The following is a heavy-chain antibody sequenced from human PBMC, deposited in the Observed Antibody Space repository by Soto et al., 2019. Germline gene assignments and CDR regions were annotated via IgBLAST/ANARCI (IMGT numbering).Heavy chain of an antibody. CDR1: GYXFTNYW. Sequence: PGESLKISCQGSGYXFTNYWVGWVRQIPGRGLEWMGIIHPGDSDTRYSPFFQGQVTISADKSISTAYLQWSSLKASDTAMYYCARHNRYSSTWFEGWFDPWGQGTLVTVSS. CDR3: ARHNRYSSTWFEGWFDP. V-gene: IGHV5-51*01. J-gene: IGHJ5*02. D-gene: IGHD6-13*01. CDR2: IHPGDSDT.